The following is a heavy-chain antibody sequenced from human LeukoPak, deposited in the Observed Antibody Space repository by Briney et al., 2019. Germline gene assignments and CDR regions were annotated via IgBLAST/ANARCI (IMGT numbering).Heavy chain of an antibody. J-gene: IGHJ6*02. CDR2: ISSSGSTV. D-gene: IGHD3-22*01. CDR3: ARVGDSSGYYYLRYYYYYGMDV. Sequence: GGSLRLSCAASGFTFSSYEMNWVRQAPGKGLEWVSYISSSGSTVYYADSVKGRFTISRDNAKNSLYLQMNSLRAEDTAVYYCARVGDSSGYYYLRYYYYYGMDVWGQGTTVTVSS. CDR1: GFTFSSYE. V-gene: IGHV3-48*03.